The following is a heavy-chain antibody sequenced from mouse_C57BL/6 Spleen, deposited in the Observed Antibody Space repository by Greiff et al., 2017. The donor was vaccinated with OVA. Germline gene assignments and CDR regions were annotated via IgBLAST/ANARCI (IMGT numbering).Heavy chain of an antibody. CDR3: AHDYDVRGWYFDV. CDR1: GFNIKNTY. CDR2: IDPANGNT. D-gene: IGHD2-4*01. V-gene: IGHV14-3*01. J-gene: IGHJ1*03. Sequence: DVQLVESVAELVRPGASVKLSCTASGFNIKNTYMHWVKQRPEQGLEWIGRIDPANGNTKYAPKFQGKATITADTSSNTAYLQLSSLTSEDTAIYYCAHDYDVRGWYFDVWGTGTTVTVSS.